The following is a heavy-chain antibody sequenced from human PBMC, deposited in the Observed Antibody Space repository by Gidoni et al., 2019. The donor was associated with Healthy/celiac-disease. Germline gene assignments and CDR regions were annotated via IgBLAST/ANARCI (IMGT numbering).Heavy chain of an antibody. CDR1: GFTFSSYA. V-gene: IGHV3-23*01. D-gene: IGHD4-17*01. CDR3: ARGPYGDYVGVNFQH. J-gene: IGHJ1*01. Sequence: EVQLLESGGGLVQPGGSLSPSCAASGFTFSSYAMSWVRQAPGKGLEWVSAISGSGGSTNYADSVKGRFTISRDNSKNTLYLQMNSLRAEDTAVYYCARGPYGDYVGVNFQHWGQGTLVTVSS. CDR2: ISGSGGST.